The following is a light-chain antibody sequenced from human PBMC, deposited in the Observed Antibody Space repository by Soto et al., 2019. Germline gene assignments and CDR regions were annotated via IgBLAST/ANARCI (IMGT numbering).Light chain of an antibody. V-gene: IGKV3-20*01. J-gene: IGKJ1*01. CDR3: QQYVNSQT. CDR2: GTS. CDR1: QSVKSGY. Sequence: IVLTQSPGTLSLSPGERATLSCRASQSVKSGYLAWYQQRPGQAPRLLIYGTSNRATGIPDRFSGSGSGTDFTLTISRLEPEDIAVYYCQQYVNSQTFGQGTKVDIK.